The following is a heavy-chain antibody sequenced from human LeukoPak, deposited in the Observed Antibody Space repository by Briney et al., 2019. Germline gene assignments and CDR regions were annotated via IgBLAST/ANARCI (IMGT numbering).Heavy chain of an antibody. D-gene: IGHD6-19*01. CDR3: ARDHSSGWSLGGYYFDY. J-gene: IGHJ4*02. V-gene: IGHV3-7*03. CDR1: GFTFSSYW. CDR2: IKQDGSEK. Sequence: GGPLRLSCAASGFTFSSYWMSWVRQAPGKGLEWVANIKQDGSEKYYVDSVKGRFTISRDNAKNSLYLQMNSLRAEDTAVYYCARDHSSGWSLGGYYFDYWGQGTLVTVSS.